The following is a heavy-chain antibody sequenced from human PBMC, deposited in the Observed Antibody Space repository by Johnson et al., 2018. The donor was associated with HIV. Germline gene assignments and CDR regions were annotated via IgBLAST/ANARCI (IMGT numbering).Heavy chain of an antibody. D-gene: IGHD6-6*01. J-gene: IGHJ3*02. CDR2: IGTAGDT. V-gene: IGHV3-13*01. Sequence: VQLVESGGGLVQPGGSLRLSCAASGFTFSSYDMHWVRQATGKGLEWVSAIGTAGDTYYPGSVKGRFTISRDNSKNTLYLQMNSLRAEDTAVYYCAKDLSIAARPAAFDIWGQGTMVTVSS. CDR3: AKDLSIAARPAAFDI. CDR1: GFTFSSYD.